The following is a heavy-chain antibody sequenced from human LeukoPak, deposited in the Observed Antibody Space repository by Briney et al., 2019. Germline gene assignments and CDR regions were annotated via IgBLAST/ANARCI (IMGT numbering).Heavy chain of an antibody. V-gene: IGHV3-30*18. CDR3: ANYGSVYYFDY. D-gene: IGHD3-10*01. Sequence: GGSLRLSCAASGFTFSSYWMSWVRQAPGKGLQWVAVIGYDGNKKYYADSVKGRFTISRDNSKNTLYLQMNSLRAEDTAVYYCANYGSVYYFDYWGQGTLVTVSS. CDR2: IGYDGNKK. J-gene: IGHJ4*02. CDR1: GFTFSSYW.